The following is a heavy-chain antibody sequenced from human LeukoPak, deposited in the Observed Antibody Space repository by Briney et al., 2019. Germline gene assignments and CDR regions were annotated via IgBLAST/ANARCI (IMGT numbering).Heavy chain of an antibody. V-gene: IGHV4-39*01. CDR3: ASHPPPWSGHYTELDY. J-gene: IGHJ4*02. CDR1: GGSISSSSYY. CDR2: IYYSGST. D-gene: IGHD3-3*01. Sequence: SETLSLSCTVSGGSISSSSYYWGWIRQPPGKGLEWIGSIYYSGSTYYNPSLKSRVTISVHTSKNQFSLKLSSVTAAETAVYYCASHPPPWSGHYTELDYWGQGTLVTVSS.